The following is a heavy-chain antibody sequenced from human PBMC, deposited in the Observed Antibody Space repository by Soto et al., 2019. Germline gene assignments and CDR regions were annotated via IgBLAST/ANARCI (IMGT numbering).Heavy chain of an antibody. CDR1: GDSVSSNTVA. Sequence: SQTLSLICAISGDSVSSNTVAWNWIRQSPSSGLEWLGRTYYRSKWYNDYAVSVKGRITINPDTSKNQFSLQLNSVTPEDTAVNYCARGAVAGPFDYWGQGTLVTVSS. V-gene: IGHV6-1*01. CDR2: TYYRSKWYN. J-gene: IGHJ4*02. CDR3: ARGAVAGPFDY. D-gene: IGHD6-19*01.